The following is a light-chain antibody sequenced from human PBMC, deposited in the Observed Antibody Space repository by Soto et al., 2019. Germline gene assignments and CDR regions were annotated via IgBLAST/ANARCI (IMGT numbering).Light chain of an antibody. V-gene: IGKV4-1*01. J-gene: IGKJ2*01. CDR2: WAS. CDR3: QQVYSSTSN. CDR1: QGVFYSPSGYHN. Sequence: PSTDSQAAPLVAGATIRCTTTQGVFYSPSGYHNLAWYQHKVGQPPRLLIYWASTRASGVPDRFSGSGSGTDFTLTISSLQAEDVAVYYCQQVYSSTSNFGQGTKVEIK.